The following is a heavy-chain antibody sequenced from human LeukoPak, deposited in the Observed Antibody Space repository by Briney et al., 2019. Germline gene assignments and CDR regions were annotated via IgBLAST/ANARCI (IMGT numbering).Heavy chain of an antibody. CDR3: ARVRGMYSSGWYSN. J-gene: IGHJ4*02. D-gene: IGHD6-19*01. CDR1: GFTFSSYW. Sequence: TGGSLRLSCAASGFTFSSYWMSWVRQAPGKGLEWVAVISYDGSNKYYADSVKGRFTISRDNSKNTLYLQMNSLRAEDTAVYYCARVRGMYSSGWYSNWGQGTLVTVSS. V-gene: IGHV3-30-3*01. CDR2: ISYDGSNK.